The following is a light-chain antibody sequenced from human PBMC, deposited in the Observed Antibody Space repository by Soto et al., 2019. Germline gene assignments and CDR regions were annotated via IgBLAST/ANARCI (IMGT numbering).Light chain of an antibody. CDR2: DAS. CDR3: QQSNDLVS. J-gene: IGKJ5*01. CDR1: QDINNY. V-gene: IGKV1-33*01. Sequence: DIQMTQSPSSLSASVGDRVTITFHASQDINNYVNWYQQKPGKAPKLLIFDASTLKTGVPSRFRGSGSGTDFSFSISSLHPEDIATYYCQQSNDLVSFGQGTRLEIK.